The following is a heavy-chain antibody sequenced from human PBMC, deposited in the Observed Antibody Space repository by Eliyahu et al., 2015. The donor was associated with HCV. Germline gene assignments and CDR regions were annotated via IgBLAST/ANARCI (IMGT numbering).Heavy chain of an antibody. J-gene: IGHJ4*02. D-gene: IGHD5-24*01. CDR2: ISSSSSTI. V-gene: IGHV3-48*01. Sequence: EVQLVESGGGLVQPXGSLRLSCXXSGFSFSSYSMNWVXQAPGKGLEWVSYISSSSSTIYYADSVKGRFTISRDNAKNSLYLQMNSLRAEDTAVYYCARADGYNYDYWGQGTLVTVSS. CDR1: GFSFSSYS. CDR3: ARADGYNYDY.